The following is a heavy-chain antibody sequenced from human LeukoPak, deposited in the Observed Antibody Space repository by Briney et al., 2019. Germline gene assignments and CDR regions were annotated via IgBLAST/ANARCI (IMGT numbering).Heavy chain of an antibody. CDR2: IDPTDSYT. V-gene: IGHV5-10-1*01. D-gene: IGHD3-22*01. CDR1: GYSFTSYW. J-gene: IGHJ5*02. Sequence: GESLKISCKGSGYSFTSYWISWVRQMPGKGLEWMGRIDPTDSYTNYSPSFQGHVTISADKSISTAYLQWSSLKASGTAMYYCAYTHYDSSGYYYPWGQGTLVTVSS. CDR3: AYTHYDSSGYYYP.